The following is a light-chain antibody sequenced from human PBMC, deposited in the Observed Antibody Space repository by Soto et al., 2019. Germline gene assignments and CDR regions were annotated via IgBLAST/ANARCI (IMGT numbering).Light chain of an antibody. J-gene: IGKJ1*01. V-gene: IGKV1-12*02. CDR1: QGVSSW. CDR2: TAS. CDR3: QQTNSFPWT. Sequence: DIPMTQSPSSVSASVGDRVTITCRASQGVSSWLAWYQQKPGRAPHLLIYTASTLQGGVPSRFSGSGSGTDFTLTISSLQPEDFATYYCQQTNSFPWTFGQGTKVEIK.